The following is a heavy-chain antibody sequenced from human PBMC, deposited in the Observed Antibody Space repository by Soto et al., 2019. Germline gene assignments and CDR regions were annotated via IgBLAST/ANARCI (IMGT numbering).Heavy chain of an antibody. CDR2: ISSSSSYI. V-gene: IGHV3-21*01. J-gene: IGHJ4*02. Sequence: DVQLVESGGGLVKPGGSLRLSCAASGFTFSSYSMNWVRQAPGKGLEWVSSISSSSSYIYYADSVKGRFTISRDNAKNSLYLQMNSLRDEDTAVYYCARDQPGYSYGYGLGYWGQGTLVTVSS. CDR3: ARDQPGYSYGYGLGY. CDR1: GFTFSSYS. D-gene: IGHD5-18*01.